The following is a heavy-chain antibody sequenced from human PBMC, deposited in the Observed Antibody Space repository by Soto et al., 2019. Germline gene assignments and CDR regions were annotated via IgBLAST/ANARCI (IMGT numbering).Heavy chain of an antibody. CDR2: ISGGGGTT. CDR3: ATNTYYYDSSGLPENFQH. V-gene: IGHV3-23*01. CDR1: GFTLTTYA. Sequence: GGSLRLSCAASGFTLTTYAMNWVRQAPGKGLEWVSAISGGGGTTYYADSEEGRFSISRDNSKNTIYLQMNSLRAEDTAVYYCATNTYYYDSSGLPENFQHWGQGTLVTVSS. J-gene: IGHJ1*01. D-gene: IGHD3-22*01.